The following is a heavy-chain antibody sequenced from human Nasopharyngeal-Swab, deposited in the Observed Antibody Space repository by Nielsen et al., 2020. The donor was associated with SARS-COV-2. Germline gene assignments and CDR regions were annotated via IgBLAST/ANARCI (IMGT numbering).Heavy chain of an antibody. CDR3: ARDHLYCSGGSCYRNYYGMDV. J-gene: IGHJ6*02. V-gene: IGHV3-30-3*01. Sequence: VRQAPGKGLEWGAGISYDGSNKYYADSVKGRFTISRDNSKNTLYLQMNSLRAEDTAVYYCARDHLYCSGGSCYRNYYGMDVWSQGTTVTVSS. D-gene: IGHD2-15*01. CDR2: ISYDGSNK.